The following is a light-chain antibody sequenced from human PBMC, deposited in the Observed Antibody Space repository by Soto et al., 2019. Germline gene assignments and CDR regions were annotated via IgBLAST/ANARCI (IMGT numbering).Light chain of an antibody. V-gene: IGKV1-17*01. CDR2: VAS. J-gene: IGKJ4*01. Sequence: DIQMTQSPSSLSASVGDRVTITCRASQAIRKDLGWFQQKPGKAPERLIFVASSLQSGVPSRFSGSGSGTEFNLTISRLQPEDFATYYCLQHDNYPLTFDRGTKVEIK. CDR1: QAIRKD. CDR3: LQHDNYPLT.